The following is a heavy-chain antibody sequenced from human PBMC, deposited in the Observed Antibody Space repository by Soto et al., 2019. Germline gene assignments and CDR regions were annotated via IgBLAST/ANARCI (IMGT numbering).Heavy chain of an antibody. CDR2: IYYSGST. J-gene: IGHJ4*02. Sequence: SETLSLTCTVSVGSISSYYWSWIRQPPGKGLEWIGYIYYSGSTNYNPSLKSRVTISVDTSKNQFSLKLSSVTAADTAVYYCARAPLLWFGELSLPGYFDYWGQGTLVTVSS. CDR1: VGSISSYY. D-gene: IGHD3-10*01. V-gene: IGHV4-59*01. CDR3: ARAPLLWFGELSLPGYFDY.